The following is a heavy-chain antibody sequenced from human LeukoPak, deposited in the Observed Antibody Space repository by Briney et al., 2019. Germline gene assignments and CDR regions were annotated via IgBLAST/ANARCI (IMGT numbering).Heavy chain of an antibody. CDR1: GYSISSGYY. Sequence: PSETLSLTCTVSGYSISSGYYWGWIRQPPGKGLEWVGRMKSKGSGETTDYAAPVKDRFIISRDDSRNTVYLQMNSLKIEDSAVYYCTWIQKVVGGFDIWGQGTMVTVSS. J-gene: IGHJ3*02. V-gene: IGHV3-15*01. D-gene: IGHD5-18*01. CDR3: TWIQKVVGGFDI. CDR2: MKSKGSGETT.